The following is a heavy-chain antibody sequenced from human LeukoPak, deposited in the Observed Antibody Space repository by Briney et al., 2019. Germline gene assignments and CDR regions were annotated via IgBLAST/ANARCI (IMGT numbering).Heavy chain of an antibody. J-gene: IGHJ4*02. CDR2: ISYGGSNK. D-gene: IGHD3-22*01. Sequence: GGSLRLSCAASGFTFSSYGMHWVRQAPGKGLEWVAVISYGGSNKYYADSVKDRFTISRDNSKNTLYLQMNSLRAEDTAVYYCAKAFDSSGYYFDYWGQGTLVTVSS. V-gene: IGHV3-30*18. CDR3: AKAFDSSGYYFDY. CDR1: GFTFSSYG.